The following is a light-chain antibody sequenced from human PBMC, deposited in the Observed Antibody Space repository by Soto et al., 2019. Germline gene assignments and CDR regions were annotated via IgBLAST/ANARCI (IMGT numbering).Light chain of an antibody. V-gene: IGLV2-14*03. J-gene: IGLJ2*01. Sequence: QSALTQPASVSGSPGQSITLSCTGTSSDVGGSTYVSWYQQLPGKAPKLIIYDVSNRPSGVSDRFSGSKSGNTASLTISGLQAEDEADYYCSSYTTSSTVVFGGGTKLTVL. CDR1: SSDVGGSTY. CDR3: SSYTTSSTVV. CDR2: DVS.